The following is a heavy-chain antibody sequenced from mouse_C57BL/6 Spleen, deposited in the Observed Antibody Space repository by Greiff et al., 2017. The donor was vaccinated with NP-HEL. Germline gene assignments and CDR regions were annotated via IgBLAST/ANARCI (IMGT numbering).Heavy chain of an antibody. V-gene: IGHV1-76*01. D-gene: IGHD2-4*01. CDR3: ARSDYDDPYYAMDY. J-gene: IGHJ4*01. CDR2: IYPGSGNT. CDR1: GYTFTDYY. Sequence: QVQLQQSGAELVRPGASVKLSCKASGYTFTDYYINWVKQRPGQGLEWIARIYPGSGNTYYNEKFKGKATLTAEKSSSTAYMQLSSLTSEDSAVYFCARSDYDDPYYAMDYWGQGTSVTVSS.